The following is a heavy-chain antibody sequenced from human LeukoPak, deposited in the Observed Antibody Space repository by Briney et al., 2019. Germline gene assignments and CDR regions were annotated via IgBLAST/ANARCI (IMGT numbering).Heavy chain of an antibody. CDR1: GGSFSGYY. J-gene: IGHJ1*01. CDR3: ARGTTLYFQH. V-gene: IGHV4-34*01. Sequence: PSETLSLTCAVYGGSFSGYYWSWIRQPPGKGLEWIGEINHSGSTNYNPSLKSRVTISVDTSKNQFSLKLSSVTAADTAVYYCARGTTLYFQHWGQGTLVTVSS. D-gene: IGHD1-14*01. CDR2: INHSGST.